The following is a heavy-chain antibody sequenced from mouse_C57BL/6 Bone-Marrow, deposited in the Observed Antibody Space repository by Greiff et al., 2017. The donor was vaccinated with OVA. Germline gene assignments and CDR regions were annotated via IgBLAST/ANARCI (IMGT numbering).Heavy chain of an antibody. CDR1: GYTFTDYN. CDR2: INPNNGGT. Sequence: VQLQQSGPELVKPGASVKLSCKASGYTFTDYNMHWVKQSPGQSLEWIGYINPNNGGTSYNQKFKGKATLTVNKSSSTAYMELRSLTSEDSDVDYCERLTTGRYFDVWGTGTTVTVSS. V-gene: IGHV1-22*01. CDR3: ERLTTGRYFDV. D-gene: IGHD1-1*01. J-gene: IGHJ1*03.